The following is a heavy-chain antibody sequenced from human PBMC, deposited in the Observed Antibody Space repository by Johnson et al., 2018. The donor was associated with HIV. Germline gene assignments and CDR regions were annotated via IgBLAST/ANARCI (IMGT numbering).Heavy chain of an antibody. CDR3: ARVGDISSSLGAFDI. D-gene: IGHD6-6*01. CDR2: ISYDGSNK. J-gene: IGHJ3*02. V-gene: IGHV3-30-3*01. CDR1: GFTFSDYA. Sequence: VQLVESGGTVVQPGRSLRLSCAASGFTFSDYAMHWVRQAPGKGLEWVAVISYDGSNKYYPDSVKGRFTISTDNSKNTLYLQMNSLRAEDTAVYYCARVGDISSSLGAFDIGGQGTMVTVSS.